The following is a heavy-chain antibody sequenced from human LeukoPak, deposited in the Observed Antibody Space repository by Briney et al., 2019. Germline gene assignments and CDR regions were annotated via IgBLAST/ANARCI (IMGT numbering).Heavy chain of an antibody. CDR1: GFTFDDYT. J-gene: IGHJ3*02. CDR3: ARDAAARYFDPFFDI. V-gene: IGHV3-43*01. CDR2: ISWDGGST. D-gene: IGHD3-9*01. Sequence: PGGSLRLSCAASGFTFDDYTMHWVRQAPGKGLEWVSLISWDGGSTYYADSVKGRFTISRDNSKNTLYLQMSSLRAEDTAVYYCARDAAARYFDPFFDIWGQGTMVTVSS.